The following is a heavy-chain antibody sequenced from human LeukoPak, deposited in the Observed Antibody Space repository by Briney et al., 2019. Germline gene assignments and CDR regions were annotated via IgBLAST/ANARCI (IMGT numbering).Heavy chain of an antibody. Sequence: GASVKVSCKASGYTFTGYYMHWVRQAPGQGLEWMGWINPNSGGTNYAQKFQGRVTMTRDTSISTAYMELSRLRSDDTAVYYCARGTRRSAAAGTWGAFDIWGQGTMVTVSS. CDR1: GYTFTGYY. V-gene: IGHV1-2*02. J-gene: IGHJ3*02. CDR2: INPNSGGT. CDR3: ARGTRRSAAAGTWGAFDI. D-gene: IGHD6-13*01.